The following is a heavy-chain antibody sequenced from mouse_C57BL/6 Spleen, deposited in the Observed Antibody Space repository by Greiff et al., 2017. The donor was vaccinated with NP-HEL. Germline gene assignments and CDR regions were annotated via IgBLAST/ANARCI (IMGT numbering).Heavy chain of an antibody. D-gene: IGHD2-4*01. CDR1: GYTFTSYT. J-gene: IGHJ3*01. Sequence: VQLQQSGAELARPGASVKMSCKASGYTFTSYTMHWVKQRPGQGLEWIGYINPSSGYTKYNQKFKDKATLTADKSSSTAYMQLSSLTSEDSAVYYCARPYDHAWFAYWGQGTLVTVSA. CDR2: INPSSGYT. CDR3: ARPYDHAWFAY. V-gene: IGHV1-4*01.